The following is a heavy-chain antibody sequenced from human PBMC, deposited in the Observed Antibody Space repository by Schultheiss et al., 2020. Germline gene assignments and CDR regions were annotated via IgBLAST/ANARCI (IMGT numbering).Heavy chain of an antibody. J-gene: IGHJ4*02. D-gene: IGHD3-3*01. CDR2: INHSGAT. Sequence: SETLSLTCEFSGASLKGFFWNWIRQSPGSGLEWIGEINHSGATNYNPTLKSRVTISADTSKSQFSLRLSSVTAGDTAVYYCARGFPNHVHAFYLDLWGQGARVNVYS. CDR1: GASLKGFF. CDR3: ARGFPNHVHAFYLDL. V-gene: IGHV4-34*01.